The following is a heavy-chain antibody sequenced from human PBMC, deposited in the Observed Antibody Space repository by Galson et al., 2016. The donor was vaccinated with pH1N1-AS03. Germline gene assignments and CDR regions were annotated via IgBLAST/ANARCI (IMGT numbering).Heavy chain of an antibody. D-gene: IGHD2-2*01. CDR2: IYPGDSDT. V-gene: IGHV5-51*03. CDR3: ARRGHCTGISCYDLDS. Sequence: QSGAEVKKPGESLKISCKGSGDSFNTYWIGWVRQMPGKGLEWMGIIYPGDSDTRYSPSFQGHVTISADASISTAYLQWSSRKASDTAIYYCARRGHCTGISCYDLDSWGQGTMVTVSS. CDR1: GDSFNTYW. J-gene: IGHJ4*02.